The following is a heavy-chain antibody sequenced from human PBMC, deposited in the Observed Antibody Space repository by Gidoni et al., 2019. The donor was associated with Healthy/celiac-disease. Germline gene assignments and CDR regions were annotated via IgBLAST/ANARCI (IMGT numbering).Heavy chain of an antibody. CDR3: AKEGDTGKFNLYYYYGMDV. J-gene: IGHJ6*02. Sequence: QVQLVESGGGVVQPGRSLRLSRAASVFPFSSYSLHWVRQAPGKGLEWVAVISYDGSNKYYADSVKGRFTISRDNSKNTLYLQMNSLRAEDTAVYYCAKEGDTGKFNLYYYYGMDVWGQGTTVTVSS. V-gene: IGHV3-30*18. CDR2: ISYDGSNK. CDR1: VFPFSSYS. D-gene: IGHD1-1*01.